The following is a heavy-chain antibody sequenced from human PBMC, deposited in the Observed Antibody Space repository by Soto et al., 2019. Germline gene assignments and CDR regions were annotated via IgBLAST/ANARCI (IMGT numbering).Heavy chain of an antibody. D-gene: IGHD1-1*01. J-gene: IGHJ1*01. CDR2: INLDGSEK. Sequence: EGQLVESGGGLVQPGGSLRLSCQVSGFTFRSYWMTWVRRAPGKGLEWVANINLDGSEKYYVDAVKGRFTISRDNAKNSLPLDLSDLRANDTAVYYCARGAMAGNEVPGDWGQGTLVTVSS. CDR1: GFTFRSYW. CDR3: ARGAMAGNEVPGD. V-gene: IGHV3-7*05.